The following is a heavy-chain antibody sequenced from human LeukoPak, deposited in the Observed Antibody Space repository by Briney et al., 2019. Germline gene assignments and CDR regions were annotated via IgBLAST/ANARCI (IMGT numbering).Heavy chain of an antibody. V-gene: IGHV1-18*01. CDR2: ISAYNGNT. Sequence: GASVKVSCKASGYTFTSYGISWVRQAPGQGLEWMGWISAYNGNTNYAQKLQGRVTMTTDTSTSTAYMELRSLRSDDTAVYYCARRKCGGDCFHNWFDPWGQGTLVTVSS. CDR3: ARRKCGGDCFHNWFDP. D-gene: IGHD2-21*02. J-gene: IGHJ5*02. CDR1: GYTFTSYG.